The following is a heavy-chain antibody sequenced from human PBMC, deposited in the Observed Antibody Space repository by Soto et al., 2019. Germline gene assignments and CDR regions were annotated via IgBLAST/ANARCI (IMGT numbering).Heavy chain of an antibody. CDR3: ARQGRPTAGMGWFVP. Sequence: PSETLSLTCTVSGASITSNTYFWAWLRQSPGKGLTWIGSVSSSGGTFYNPSLKSGITISEDTAKNQVSLKMASVTAADTAIYYCARQGRPTAGMGWFVPWGPGTLVTVST. CDR1: GASITSNTYF. J-gene: IGHJ5*02. D-gene: IGHD1-1*01. CDR2: VSSSGGT. V-gene: IGHV4-39*01.